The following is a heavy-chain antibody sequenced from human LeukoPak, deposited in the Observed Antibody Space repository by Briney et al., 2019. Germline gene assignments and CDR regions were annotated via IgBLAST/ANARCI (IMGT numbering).Heavy chain of an antibody. CDR1: GFTFSSFD. D-gene: IGHD4-17*01. CDR2: ISFGGSNQ. CDR3: AKSHPPTVTTEEGEYLQH. J-gene: IGHJ1*01. V-gene: IGHV3-30*18. Sequence: GKSLRLSCAASGFTFSSFDMHWVRQAPGKGLEWVAFISFGGSNQYYADSVKGRFTIYRDNFNNTVYLQMNSLRAEQTAVYYCAKSHPPTVTTEEGEYLQHWGQGTLVTVSS.